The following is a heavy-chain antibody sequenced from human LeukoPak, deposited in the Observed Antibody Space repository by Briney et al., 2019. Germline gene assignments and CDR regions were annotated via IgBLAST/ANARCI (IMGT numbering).Heavy chain of an antibody. D-gene: IGHD6-6*01. V-gene: IGHV4-39*07. J-gene: IGHJ5*02. CDR1: GGSIGSSSYS. CDR3: ARDRPQDP. CDR2: IYYSGST. Sequence: PSETLSLTCTVSGGSIGSSSYSWGWIRQPPGKGLEWIGNIYYSGSTYYNPSLKSRVTISVDTSKNHLSLKLSSVTAADTAVYYCARDRPQDPWGQGTLVTVSS.